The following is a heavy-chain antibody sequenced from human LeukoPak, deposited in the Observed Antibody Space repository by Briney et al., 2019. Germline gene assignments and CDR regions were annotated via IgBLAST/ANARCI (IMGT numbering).Heavy chain of an antibody. D-gene: IGHD3-3*01. CDR3: GGGSHWSDY. CDR2: ISYDGKNK. V-gene: IGHV3-30*03. J-gene: IGHJ4*02. Sequence: GRSLRLSCAASGFTFSSYGMHWVRQAPGEGPEWVAVISYDGKNKYYADSVKGRFTISRDNSKNTLYLQMNSLRLEDTAVYYCGGGSHWSDYWGQGTLVTVSS. CDR1: GFTFSSYG.